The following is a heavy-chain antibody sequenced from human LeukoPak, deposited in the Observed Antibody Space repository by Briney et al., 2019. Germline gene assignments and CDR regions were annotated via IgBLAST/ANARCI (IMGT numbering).Heavy chain of an antibody. V-gene: IGHV4-39*01. CDR1: GGSISSSSYY. J-gene: IGHJ6*02. CDR3: GAGTDHYYYYYVMDV. Sequence: KTSETLSLTCTVSGGSISSSSYYWGWIRQPPGKGLEWIGSIYYSGSTYYNPSLKSRVTISVDTSKNQFSLKLSSVTAADTAVYYCGAGTDHYYYYYVMDVWGQGTTVTVSS. CDR2: IYYSGST. D-gene: IGHD6-19*01.